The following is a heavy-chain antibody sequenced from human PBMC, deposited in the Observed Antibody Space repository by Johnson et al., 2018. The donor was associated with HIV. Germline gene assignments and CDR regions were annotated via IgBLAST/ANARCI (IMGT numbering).Heavy chain of an antibody. J-gene: IGHJ3*02. CDR3: AKANRAMTKGGFGAFDI. Sequence: VQLVESGGGLVQPGRSLRLSCAASGFTFDDYAMHWVRQAPGKGLEWVSGISWNSGSIGYADSVKGRFTISRDNAKNSLYLQMNSLRAEDTALYYCAKANRAMTKGGFGAFDIWCQGTMVTVSS. CDR2: ISWNSGSI. D-gene: IGHD3-16*01. V-gene: IGHV3-9*01. CDR1: GFTFDDYA.